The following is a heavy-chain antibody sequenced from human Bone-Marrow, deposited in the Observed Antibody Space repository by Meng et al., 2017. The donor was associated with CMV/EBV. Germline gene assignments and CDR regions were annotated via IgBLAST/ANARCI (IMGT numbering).Heavy chain of an antibody. CDR3: AREPFLGTSGPFDI. V-gene: IGHV4-39*07. J-gene: IGHJ3*02. CDR1: GASISTSSYY. D-gene: IGHD1-14*01. CDR2: IYYSGST. Sequence: SETLSLTCTVSGASISTSSYYWGRIRQPPGKGLEWIGSIYYSGSTYYNPSLKSRVTISVDTSKNHFSLKLSSVTAADTAVYYCAREPFLGTSGPFDIWGQGTMVTVSS.